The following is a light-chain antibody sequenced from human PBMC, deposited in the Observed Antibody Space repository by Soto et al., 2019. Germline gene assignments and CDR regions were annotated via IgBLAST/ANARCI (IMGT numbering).Light chain of an antibody. CDR3: QTWDTGVRV. V-gene: IGLV4-69*01. CDR2: LDSDGSH. J-gene: IGLJ3*02. CDR1: SGHNSYA. Sequence: QPVLTQSPSASASLGASVKLTCTLSSGHNSYAIAWHQQQPEKGPRYLMKLDSDGSHSRGDGIPDRFSGSSSGAERYLTISSLQSEDEADYYCQTWDTGVRVFGGGTKLPS.